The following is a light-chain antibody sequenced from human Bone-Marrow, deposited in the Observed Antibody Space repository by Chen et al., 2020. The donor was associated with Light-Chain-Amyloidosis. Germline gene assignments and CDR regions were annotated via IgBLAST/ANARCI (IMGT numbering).Light chain of an antibody. CDR2: EDN. CDR3: CSYAGSWV. J-gene: IGLJ3*02. CDR1: SGRIASNY. Sequence: NFMLTQPHSVSESPGKTVTISCTGSSGRIASNYVQWYQQRPGSAPNTVIFEDNHRPSGVPDRFSGSIDSSSNSASLTISGLKTEDEADYYCCSYAGSWVFGGGTKLTVL. V-gene: IGLV6-57*02.